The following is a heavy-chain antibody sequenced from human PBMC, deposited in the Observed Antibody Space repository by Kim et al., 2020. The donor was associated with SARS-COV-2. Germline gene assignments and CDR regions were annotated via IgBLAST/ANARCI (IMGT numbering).Heavy chain of an antibody. J-gene: IGHJ3*02. Sequence: SVKGQFTISRDNAKKSLYLQTNSLRDEDTALYYCAKSDSGYPRGADGFDIWGQGTMVTVSS. D-gene: IGHD5-12*01. CDR3: AKSDSGYPRGADGFDI. V-gene: IGHV3-11*04.